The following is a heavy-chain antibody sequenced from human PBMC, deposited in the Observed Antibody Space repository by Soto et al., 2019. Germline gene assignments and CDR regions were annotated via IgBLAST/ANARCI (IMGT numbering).Heavy chain of an antibody. CDR3: ARTFSFRQPDSDY. CDR1: GGSISSYY. Sequence: PSETLSLTCTVSGGSISSYYWSWIRQPPGKGLEWIGYIYYSGSTNYNPSLKSRVTISVDTSKNQFSLKLSSVTAADTAMYYCARTFSFRQPDSDYWGQGTLVTVSS. D-gene: IGHD6-13*01. V-gene: IGHV4-59*01. J-gene: IGHJ4*02. CDR2: IYYSGST.